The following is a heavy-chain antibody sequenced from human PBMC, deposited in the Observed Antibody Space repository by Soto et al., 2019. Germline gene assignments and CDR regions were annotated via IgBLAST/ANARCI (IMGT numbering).Heavy chain of an antibody. CDR2: IYYSGST. CDR3: ARVDYDSSGYYQYYFDY. CDR1: GGSISSGGYY. V-gene: IGHV4-31*03. Sequence: MASETLSLTCTVSGGSISSGGYYWSWIRQHPGKGLEWIGYIYYSGSTYYNPSLKSRVTISVDTSKNQFSLKLSSVTAADTAVYYCARVDYDSSGYYQYYFDYWGQGTLVTVSS. J-gene: IGHJ4*02. D-gene: IGHD3-22*01.